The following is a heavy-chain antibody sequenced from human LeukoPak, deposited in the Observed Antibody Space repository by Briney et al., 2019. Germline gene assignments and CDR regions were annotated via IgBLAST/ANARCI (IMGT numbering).Heavy chain of an antibody. Sequence: ASVKVSCKASGYTFTGYYMHWVRQAPGQGLEWMGWINPNSGGTNYAQKSQGRVTMTRDTSISTAYMELSRLRSDDTAVYYCARDLGYCSSTSCYPYFDYWGQGTLVTVSS. CDR2: INPNSGGT. J-gene: IGHJ4*02. D-gene: IGHD2-2*01. CDR1: GYTFTGYY. V-gene: IGHV1-2*02. CDR3: ARDLGYCSSTSCYPYFDY.